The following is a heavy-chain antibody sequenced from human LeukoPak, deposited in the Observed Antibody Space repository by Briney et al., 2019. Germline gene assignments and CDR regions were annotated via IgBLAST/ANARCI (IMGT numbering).Heavy chain of an antibody. Sequence: ASVKVSCKASGYTFTGYYMHWVRQAPGQGLEWMGWINPNSGGTNYAQKFQGRVTMTRDTSISTAYMELSRLRSDDTAVYYCARDTYYDRSGYDYWGQGTLVTVSS. CDR1: GYTFTGYY. J-gene: IGHJ4*02. CDR3: ARDTYYDRSGYDY. CDR2: INPNSGGT. V-gene: IGHV1-2*02. D-gene: IGHD3-22*01.